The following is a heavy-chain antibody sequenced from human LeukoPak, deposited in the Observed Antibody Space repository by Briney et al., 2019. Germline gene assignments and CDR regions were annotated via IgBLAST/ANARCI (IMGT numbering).Heavy chain of an antibody. CDR1: GFTFSSYS. CDR3: AKPHYSGSGSYSREDF. CDR2: ISSGSTYM. V-gene: IGHV3-21*04. Sequence: GGSLRLSCAASGFTFSSYSMNWVRQAPGKGLEWVSSISSGSTYMYYADSVKGRFTISRDNSKITVYLQMNSLRAEDTAVYYCAKPHYSGSGSYSREDFWGQGTLVTVSS. J-gene: IGHJ4*02. D-gene: IGHD3-10*01.